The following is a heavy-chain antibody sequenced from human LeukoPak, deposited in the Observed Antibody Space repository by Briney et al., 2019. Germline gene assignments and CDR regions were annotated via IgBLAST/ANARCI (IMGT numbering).Heavy chain of an antibody. CDR2: INPNSGGT. D-gene: IGHD2-15*01. CDR3: ARDWRMMYCSGGSCYGLDY. V-gene: IGHV1-2*02. CDR1: GYTFTGYY. J-gene: IGHJ4*02. Sequence: ASVKVSCKASGYTFTGYYMHWVRPAPGQGLEWMGWINPNSGGTNYAQKFQGRVTMTRDTSISTAYMELSRLRSDDTAVYYCARDWRMMYCSGGSCYGLDYWGQGTLVTVSS.